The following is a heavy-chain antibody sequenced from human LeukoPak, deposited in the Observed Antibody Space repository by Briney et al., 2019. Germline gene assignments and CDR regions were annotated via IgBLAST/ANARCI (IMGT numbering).Heavy chain of an antibody. CDR1: GFTFSSYA. Sequence: GGSLRLSCAASGFTFSSYAMSWVRQAPGKGLEWVSTISDNGGSTHYTDSVKGRFTISRDTSKNTLYLQMSGLRAEDTAIYYCAKGGRVQRKVPQDYWGQGILVTVSS. CDR2: ISDNGGST. V-gene: IGHV3-23*01. CDR3: AKGGRVQRKVPQDY. D-gene: IGHD1-14*01. J-gene: IGHJ4*02.